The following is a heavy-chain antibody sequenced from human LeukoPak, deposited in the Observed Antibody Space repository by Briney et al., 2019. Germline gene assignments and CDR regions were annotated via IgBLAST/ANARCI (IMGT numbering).Heavy chain of an antibody. CDR2: IYSGGST. CDR3: ARDRRYDFWSGYYSYYFDY. D-gene: IGHD3-3*01. Sequence: GGSLRLPCAASGFTVSSNYMSWVRQAPGKGREWVSVIYSGGSTYYADSVKGRFTISRDNSKNQLYLQMNSLRAEDTAVYYCARDRRYDFWSGYYSYYFDYWGQGTLVTVSS. V-gene: IGHV3-66*02. CDR1: GFTVSSNY. J-gene: IGHJ4*02.